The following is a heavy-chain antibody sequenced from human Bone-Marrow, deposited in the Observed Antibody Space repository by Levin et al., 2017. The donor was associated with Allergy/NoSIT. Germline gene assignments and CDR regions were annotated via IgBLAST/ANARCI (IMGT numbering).Heavy chain of an antibody. J-gene: IGHJ4*02. Sequence: PGGSLRLSCAASGFSFSDYATHWVRQAPGKGLEWVAVVSYDGKNYFYADSVEGRFTISRDISKNMVFLQMNSLRPEDTALYYCARGAGSSWSQFDQWGQGTLVTVSS. CDR3: ARGAGSSWSQFDQ. CDR1: GFSFSDYA. D-gene: IGHD6-13*01. CDR2: VSYDGKNY. V-gene: IGHV3-30*04.